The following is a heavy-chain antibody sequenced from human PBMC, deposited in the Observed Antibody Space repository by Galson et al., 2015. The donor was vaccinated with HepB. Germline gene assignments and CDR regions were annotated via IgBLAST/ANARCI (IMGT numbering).Heavy chain of an antibody. CDR1: GFTFSNYA. J-gene: IGHJ6*02. Sequence: SLRLSCAASGFTFSNYAMYWVRQAPGKGLEWVAVVSYDGSSQYYADSVKGRFTISRDNSKNTPYLEMNSLNFEDTAMYYCAREMRSSGSWFESYFHYGMDVWGQGTTVTVSS. D-gene: IGHD6-13*01. CDR2: VSYDGSSQ. V-gene: IGHV3-30*04. CDR3: AREMRSSGSWFESYFHYGMDV.